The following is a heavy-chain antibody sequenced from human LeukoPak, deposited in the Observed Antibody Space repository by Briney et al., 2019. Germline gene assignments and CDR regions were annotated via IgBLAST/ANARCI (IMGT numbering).Heavy chain of an antibody. CDR2: IDPSDSYT. CDR1: GYSFTSYW. Sequence: KPGESLKISCKGSGYSFTSYWIGWVRQMPGEGLEWMVRIDPSDSYTKYSPSFQGHVTISADKSISTAYLYWSSLKASDTAMYYCARLYSGSYYRFDYWGQGTLVTVSS. J-gene: IGHJ4*02. CDR3: ARLYSGSYYRFDY. V-gene: IGHV5-10-1*01. D-gene: IGHD1-26*01.